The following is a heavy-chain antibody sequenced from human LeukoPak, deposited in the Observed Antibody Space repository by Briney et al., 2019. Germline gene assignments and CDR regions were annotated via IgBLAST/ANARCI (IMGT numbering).Heavy chain of an antibody. D-gene: IGHD3-22*01. Sequence: GASVKVSCKSSGYTFTSYGVSWVRQAPGQGLEWMGWISAYNGNTNYAQKVQGRVTMTTDTSTSTAYMELRSLRSDDTAVYYCARSYYYDSSGYYPVDYWGQGTLVTVSS. CDR1: GYTFTSYG. J-gene: IGHJ4*02. V-gene: IGHV1-18*01. CDR2: ISAYNGNT. CDR3: ARSYYYDSSGYYPVDY.